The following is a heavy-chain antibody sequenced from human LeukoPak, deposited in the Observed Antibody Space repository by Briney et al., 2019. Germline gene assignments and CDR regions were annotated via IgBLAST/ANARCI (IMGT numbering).Heavy chain of an antibody. CDR2: IYTSGST. CDR1: GGSISSGSYY. J-gene: IGHJ5*02. CDR3: AREVEYSSSYWFDP. V-gene: IGHV4-61*02. D-gene: IGHD6-6*01. Sequence: SETLSLTCTVSGGSISSGSYYWSWIRQPAGKGLEWIGRIYTSGSTNYNPSLKSRVTISVDTSKNQFSLKLSSVTAADTAVYYCAREVEYSSSYWFDPWGQGTLVTVSS.